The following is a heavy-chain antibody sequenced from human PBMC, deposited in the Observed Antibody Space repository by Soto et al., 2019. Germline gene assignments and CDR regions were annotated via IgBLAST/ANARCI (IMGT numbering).Heavy chain of an antibody. D-gene: IGHD3-22*01. J-gene: IGHJ4*02. V-gene: IGHV3-33*08. CDR3: ARDRHYYDSSGYSPHY. CDR1: GFNFSIYG. CDR2: IWYDGSNK. Sequence: RGSLGLSCATSGFNFSIYGMHWVRQAPGKGLDWVAVIWYDGSNKYYADSVKGRFTISRDNSKNTLYLQMNSLRAEDTAVYYCARDRHYYDSSGYSPHYWGQGTMVTVSS.